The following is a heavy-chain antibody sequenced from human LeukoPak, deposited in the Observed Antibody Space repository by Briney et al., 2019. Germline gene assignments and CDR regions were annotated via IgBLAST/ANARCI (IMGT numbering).Heavy chain of an antibody. Sequence: ASVKVSCTASGYTFTSYAMHWVRQAPGQRLAWMGWINAGNGNTKYSQKFQGRVTITRDTSASTAYMELSSLRSEDTAVYYCARGDCSSTSCYVGGWFDPWGQGTLVTVSS. V-gene: IGHV1-3*01. CDR3: ARGDCSSTSCYVGGWFDP. J-gene: IGHJ5*02. CDR1: GYTFTSYA. CDR2: INAGNGNT. D-gene: IGHD2-2*01.